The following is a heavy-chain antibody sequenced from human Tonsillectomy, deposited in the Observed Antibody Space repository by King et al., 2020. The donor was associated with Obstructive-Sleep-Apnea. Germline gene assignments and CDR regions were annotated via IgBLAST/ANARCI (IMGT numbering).Heavy chain of an antibody. Sequence: VQLVESGGGVVQPGGALRLSCAASEFTFSSYGMHWVRPAPGKGLEGVAFIRDDGSNEYYIESVKGRFTNSRDNSKNTLYLQMNSLTVEDTAVYYCAKSSGVAAAGTYPFDYWGQGTLVTVSS. CDR2: IRDDGSNE. CDR3: AKSSGVAAAGTYPFDY. J-gene: IGHJ4*02. D-gene: IGHD6-13*01. V-gene: IGHV3-30*02. CDR1: EFTFSSYG.